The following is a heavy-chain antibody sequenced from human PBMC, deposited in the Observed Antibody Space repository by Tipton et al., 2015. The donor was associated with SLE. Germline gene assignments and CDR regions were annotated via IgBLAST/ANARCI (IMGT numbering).Heavy chain of an antibody. Sequence: TLSLTCTVSGGSISSYYWSWIRQPPGKGLEWIGYIYYSGSTNYNPSLKSRVTMSVDTSKNQFSLKMSSVTAADTAVYYCARTYYMYVWGNVTTVTVSS. J-gene: IGHJ6*03. V-gene: IGHV4-59*12. CDR3: ARTYYMYV. CDR2: IYYSGST. CDR1: GGSISSYY.